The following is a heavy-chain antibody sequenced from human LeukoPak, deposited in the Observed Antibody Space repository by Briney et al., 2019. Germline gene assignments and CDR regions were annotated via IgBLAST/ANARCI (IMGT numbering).Heavy chain of an antibody. Sequence: GESLKISCKGSGYSFTTYWIGWVRQMPGKGLEWMGMIYPGDSETRYSPSFQGQVTISVDKSISTAYVQWCSLKASDTAMYYCARHGPWGSGSYSIDIWGQGSMVTVSS. J-gene: IGHJ3*02. CDR1: GYSFTTYW. CDR2: IYPGDSET. V-gene: IGHV5-51*01. D-gene: IGHD3-10*01. CDR3: ARHGPWGSGSYSIDI.